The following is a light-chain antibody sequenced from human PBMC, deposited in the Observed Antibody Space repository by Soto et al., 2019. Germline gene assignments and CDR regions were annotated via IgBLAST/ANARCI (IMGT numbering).Light chain of an antibody. V-gene: IGLV2-14*01. J-gene: IGLJ2*01. CDR3: CSYAGSTTRVL. Sequence: QSALTQPASVSGSPGQSIIISCTGTSSDVDTYKYVSWYQQHPGKAPKLMIYEVSHRPSGVSDRFFGSKSGNTASLTISGLQAEDEADYYCCSYAGSTTRVLFGGGTKVTVL. CDR2: EVS. CDR1: SSDVDTYKY.